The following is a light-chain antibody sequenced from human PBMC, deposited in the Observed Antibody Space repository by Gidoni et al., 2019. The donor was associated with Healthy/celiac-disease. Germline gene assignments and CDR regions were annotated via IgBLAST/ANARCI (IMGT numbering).Light chain of an antibody. V-gene: IGLV1-47*01. CDR2: RNN. CDR3: AAWDDSRSGHVV. J-gene: IGLJ2*01. CDR1: SSNIGSNY. Sequence: QSVLPPPPSASGTPGQMVTISCSGSSSNIGSNYVYWYQQLPGTAPKLLIYRNNQRPSGVPDRFSGSKSGTSASLAISGLRSEDEADYYCAAWDDSRSGHVVFGGGTKLTVL.